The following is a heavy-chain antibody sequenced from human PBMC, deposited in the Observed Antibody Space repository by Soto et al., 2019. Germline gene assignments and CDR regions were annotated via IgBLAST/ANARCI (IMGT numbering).Heavy chain of an antibody. D-gene: IGHD6-19*01. CDR1: GFTFSSFA. CDR2: IGSRGDST. Sequence: EVQLLESGGGLVQPGGSLRLSCAASGFTFSSFAMSWVRQAPGKGLEWVSAIGSRGDSTYYADSVKGRFTISRDNSKNTLYLQRNSLRAEDTAVYYCARDLIYGYNSGRPFDSWGQGPLVTVSS. CDR3: ARDLIYGYNSGRPFDS. J-gene: IGHJ4*02. V-gene: IGHV3-23*01.